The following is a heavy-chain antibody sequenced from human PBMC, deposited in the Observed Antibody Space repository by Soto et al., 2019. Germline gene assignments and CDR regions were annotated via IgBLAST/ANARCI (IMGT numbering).Heavy chain of an antibody. CDR1: GFTFSSYS. J-gene: IGHJ5*02. Sequence: AGGSLRLSCAASGFTFSSYSMNWVRQAPGKGLEWVSYISSSSSTIYYADSVKGRFTISRDNAKNSLYLQMNSLRAEDTAVYYCARDYDFWRGFWFDPWGQGTLVTVSS. CDR3: ARDYDFWRGFWFDP. CDR2: ISSSSSTI. V-gene: IGHV3-48*01. D-gene: IGHD3-3*01.